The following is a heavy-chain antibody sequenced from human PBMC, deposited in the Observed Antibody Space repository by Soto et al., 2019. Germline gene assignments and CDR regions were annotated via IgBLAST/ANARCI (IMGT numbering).Heavy chain of an antibody. CDR3: ARDSTVASSPRYDS. CDR1: GFTFSSYG. CDR2: ISSHGGST. D-gene: IGHD5-12*01. J-gene: IGHJ4*02. V-gene: IGHV3-64*01. Sequence: PGGSLRLSCVTSGFTFSSYGMHWVRQAPGKGLEFVSAISSHGGSTYYANSVKGRFTISRDNSKNTLYLQMGTLRAEDMALYYCARDSTVASSPRYDSWGQGTLVTVSS.